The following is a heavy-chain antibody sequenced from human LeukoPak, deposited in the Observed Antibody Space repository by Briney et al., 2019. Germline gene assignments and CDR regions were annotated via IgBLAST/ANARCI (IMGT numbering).Heavy chain of an antibody. CDR1: GGSFSGYY. CDR2: INHSGST. Sequence: SETLSLTCAVYGGSFSGYYWSWIRQPPGKGLEWIGEINHSGSTNYNPSLKSRVTISVDTSENQFSLKLSSVTAADTAMYHCARASGAAGTFHYFDYWGQGTLVTVSS. V-gene: IGHV4-34*01. CDR3: ARASGAAGTFHYFDY. J-gene: IGHJ4*02. D-gene: IGHD6-13*01.